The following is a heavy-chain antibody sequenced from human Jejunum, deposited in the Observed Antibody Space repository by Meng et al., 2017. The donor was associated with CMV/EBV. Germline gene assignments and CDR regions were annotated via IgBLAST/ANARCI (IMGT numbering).Heavy chain of an antibody. V-gene: IGHV7-4-1*01. D-gene: IGHD6-19*01. J-gene: IGHJ4*02. Sequence: QGQLGKSGFELKKPGDSGKVSCQAAGYTLTSSSMNWVRHAPGQGLEWMGWININTGNPTYAQGFTGRFVFSLDTSVSTAYLQIDSLKADDTAVYYCARGNGWRFDYWGQGTLVTVSS. CDR2: ININTGNP. CDR1: GYTLTSSS. CDR3: ARGNGWRFDY.